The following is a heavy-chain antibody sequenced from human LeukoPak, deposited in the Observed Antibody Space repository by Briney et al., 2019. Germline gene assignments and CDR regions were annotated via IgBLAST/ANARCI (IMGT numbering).Heavy chain of an antibody. CDR1: GGTFSSYA. CDR2: IIPIFGTA. D-gene: IGHD3-3*01. J-gene: IGHJ4*02. V-gene: IGHV1-69*05. Sequence: SVKVSCKASGGTFSSYAISWVRQAPGQGLEWMGGIIPIFGTANYAQKFQGRVTITTDESTSTAYMELSSLRSEDTAVYYCARGITYDFWSGYPPYYFDYWGQGTLVTVSS. CDR3: ARGITYDFWSGYPPYYFDY.